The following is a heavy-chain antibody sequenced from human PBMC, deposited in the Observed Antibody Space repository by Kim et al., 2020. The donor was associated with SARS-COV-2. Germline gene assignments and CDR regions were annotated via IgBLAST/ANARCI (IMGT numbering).Heavy chain of an antibody. CDR2: IRSDESKR. V-gene: IGHV3-33*01. CDR3: ARDCGSATMIWYV. Sequence: GGSLRLSCTASGFTFSPFAMHWVRQAPGKGLEWVAVIRSDESKRYYAESVKDRFTISRDNSKNTLYLQMNSLRAEDTAVYYCARDCGSATMIWYVWGLGT. J-gene: IGHJ3*01. D-gene: IGHD3-10*01. CDR1: GFTFSPFA.